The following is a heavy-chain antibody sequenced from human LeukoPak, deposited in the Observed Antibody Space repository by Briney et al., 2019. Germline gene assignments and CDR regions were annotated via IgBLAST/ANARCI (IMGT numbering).Heavy chain of an antibody. D-gene: IGHD3-10*01. Sequence: EASVKVSCKASGYTFTSYDINWVRQATGQGLEWMGWMNSNSGNTGYAQKFQGRVTMTRNTSISTAYMELSSLRSEDTAVYYCASALFRGVRLVDYWGQGTLVTVSS. CDR3: ASALFRGVRLVDY. CDR2: MNSNSGNT. V-gene: IGHV1-8*01. J-gene: IGHJ4*02. CDR1: GYTFTSYD.